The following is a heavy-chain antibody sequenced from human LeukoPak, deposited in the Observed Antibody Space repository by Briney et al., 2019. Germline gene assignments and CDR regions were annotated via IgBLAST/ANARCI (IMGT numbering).Heavy chain of an antibody. Sequence: ASVKVSCKASGYTFTSYDINWVRQATGQGLEWMGWMNPNSGNTGYAQKFQGRVTMTRNTSISTAYMELSILRSEDTAVYYCARALYCSSTSCTYYSGMEVWGQGTTVTVSS. J-gene: IGHJ6*02. CDR2: MNPNSGNT. V-gene: IGHV1-8*01. CDR3: ARALYCSSTSCTYYSGMEV. CDR1: GYTFTSYD. D-gene: IGHD2-2*01.